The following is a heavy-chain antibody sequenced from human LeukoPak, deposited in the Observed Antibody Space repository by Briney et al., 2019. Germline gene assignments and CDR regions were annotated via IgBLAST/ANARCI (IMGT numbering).Heavy chain of an antibody. CDR2: ISSDGNDK. D-gene: IGHD6-13*01. Sequence: PGGSLRLACAASGVTFSRHGMHWVRQAPGKGLEWVALISSDGNDKLYGDSVKGRFTISRDDSKNTLYLQMNSLRAEDTAVYYCARHGSWSFDYWGQGTLVSVSA. CDR1: GVTFSRHG. J-gene: IGHJ4*02. V-gene: IGHV3-30*03. CDR3: ARHGSWSFDY.